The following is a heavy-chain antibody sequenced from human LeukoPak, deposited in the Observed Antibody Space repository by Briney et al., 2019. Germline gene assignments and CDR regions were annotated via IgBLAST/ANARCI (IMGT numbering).Heavy chain of an antibody. CDR3: ARDVAVAGDGGFDI. Sequence: SETLSLTCTVSGDSISSYYWSWIRQPPGKGLEWIGYIYYSGSTKYNPSLKSRVTISVDTSKNQFSLKLRSVTAADTAIYYCARDVAVAGDGGFDIWGQGTMVTVSS. D-gene: IGHD6-19*01. CDR1: GDSISSYY. V-gene: IGHV4-59*01. J-gene: IGHJ3*02. CDR2: IYYSGST.